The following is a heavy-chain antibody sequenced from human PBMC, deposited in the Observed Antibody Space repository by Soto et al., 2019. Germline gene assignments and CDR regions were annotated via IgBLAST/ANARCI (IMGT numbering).Heavy chain of an antibody. D-gene: IGHD1-1*01. CDR2: IKRRGTST. J-gene: IGHJ6*02. CDR3: VRGTPTPGLDI. Sequence: SGWSLRLSCVDSGFRFSDYPLNWVRQAPGQGLEWVANIKRRGTSTNYVDSVRGRFSTSRDNTRNSVYLNMDSLRVGDTATYCGVRGTPTPGLDIWGRGTTGTV. CDR1: GFRFSDYP. V-gene: IGHV3-7*03.